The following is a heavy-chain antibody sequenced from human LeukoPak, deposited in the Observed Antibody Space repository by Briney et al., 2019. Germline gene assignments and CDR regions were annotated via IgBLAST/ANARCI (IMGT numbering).Heavy chain of an antibody. CDR2: INHSGST. CDR3: ANRAIYCSSTSCYSPPFDY. Sequence: SETLSLTCAVYGGSFSGYYWSWIRQPPGKGLEWIGEINHSGSTNYNPSLKSRVTISVDTSKNQFSLKLSSVTAADTAVYYCANRAIYCSSTSCYSPPFDYWGQGTLVTVSS. V-gene: IGHV4-34*01. CDR1: GGSFSGYY. J-gene: IGHJ4*02. D-gene: IGHD2-2*02.